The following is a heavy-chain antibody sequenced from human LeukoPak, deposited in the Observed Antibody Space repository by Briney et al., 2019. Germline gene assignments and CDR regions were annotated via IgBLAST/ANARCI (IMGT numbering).Heavy chain of an antibody. V-gene: IGHV1-18*01. J-gene: IGHJ1*01. CDR1: GYTFTSYG. D-gene: IGHD3-22*01. CDR2: ISAYNGNT. CDR3: ARVKGYFHYFQH. Sequence: ASVKVSCKASGYTFTSYGISWVRQAPGQGLEWMGWISAYNGNTNYAQKFQGRVTMTRDTSISTAYMELSRLRSDDTAVYYCARVKGYFHYFQHWGQGTLVTVSS.